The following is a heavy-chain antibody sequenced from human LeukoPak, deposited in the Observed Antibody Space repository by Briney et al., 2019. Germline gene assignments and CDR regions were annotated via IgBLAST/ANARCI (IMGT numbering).Heavy chain of an antibody. CDR1: GFTFSNAW. J-gene: IGHJ4*02. D-gene: IGHD6-19*01. Sequence: GGSLRLSCAASGFTFSNAWMSWVRQAPGKGLEWLSDIGSPDNRISYTDSLKGRFTISRDNPKNSLYLEMNSLRAEDTAVYYCVRETVAGTFDFWGQGTLVTVSS. V-gene: IGHV3-11*01. CDR3: VRETVAGTFDF. CDR2: IGSPDNRI.